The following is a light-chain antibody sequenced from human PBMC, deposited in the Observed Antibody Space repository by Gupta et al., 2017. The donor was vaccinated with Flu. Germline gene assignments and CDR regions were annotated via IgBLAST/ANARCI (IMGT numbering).Light chain of an antibody. Sequence: PTSLSASVGDRVTITCRASQDISSYLAWYQQKSGKVPKLLIYAASSLQSGVPSRFSGSGSGTAFTLTIISLQPEDVATYYCQKYNSAPQAFGGGTKVDLK. CDR1: QDISSY. CDR2: AAS. J-gene: IGKJ4*01. V-gene: IGKV1-27*01. CDR3: QKYNSAPQA.